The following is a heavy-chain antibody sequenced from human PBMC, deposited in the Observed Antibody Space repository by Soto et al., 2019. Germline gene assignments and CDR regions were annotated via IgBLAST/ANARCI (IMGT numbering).Heavy chain of an antibody. J-gene: IGHJ6*02. CDR3: ARDQSHVLRFVTPRYLMDV. D-gene: IGHD3-3*01. Sequence: PGGALRLSCAASGCTFSSYGMHWVRQAPGKGLEWVAVIWYDGSNKYYADSVKGRFTISRDNSKNTLYLQMNSMRAEDTAVYYCARDQSHVLRFVTPRYLMDVWGRRSTVPGSS. CDR2: IWYDGSNK. CDR1: GCTFSSYG. V-gene: IGHV3-33*01.